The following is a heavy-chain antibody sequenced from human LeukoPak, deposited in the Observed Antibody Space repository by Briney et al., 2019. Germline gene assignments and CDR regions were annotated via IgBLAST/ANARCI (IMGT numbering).Heavy chain of an antibody. CDR3: ARGRTNSGQPLPDAFDI. V-gene: IGHV3-11*05. Sequence: PGGSLRLSCAASGFNFSDYCMSWIRQAPGKGLERVSYISSSNIYTNYADSVKGRFTISRDSAKNSLYLQMNSLRAEDTAVYYCARGRTNSGQPLPDAFDIWGQGTMVTVSS. CDR2: ISSSNIYT. CDR1: GFNFSDYC. J-gene: IGHJ3*02. D-gene: IGHD5-12*01.